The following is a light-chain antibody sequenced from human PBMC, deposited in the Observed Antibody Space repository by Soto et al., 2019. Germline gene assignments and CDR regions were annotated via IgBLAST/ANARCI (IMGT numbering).Light chain of an antibody. J-gene: IGLJ1*01. V-gene: IGLV1-51*01. Sequence: QSVLTQPPSVSAAPGQKVTISCFGSSSNIGKNYVSWYQHLPGTAPKLLIYDNNQRPSGIPDRFSGSKSDTSATLAITGLQAGDEADYYCGTWDGGLTASYVFGTGTKVTVL. CDR2: DNN. CDR3: GTWDGGLTASYV. CDR1: SSNIGKNY.